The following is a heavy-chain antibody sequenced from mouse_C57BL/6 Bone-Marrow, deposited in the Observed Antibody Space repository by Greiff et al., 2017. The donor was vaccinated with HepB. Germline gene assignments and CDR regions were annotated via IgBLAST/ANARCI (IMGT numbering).Heavy chain of an antibody. D-gene: IGHD5-1*01. Sequence: EVMLVESGGGLVQPGGSLKLSCAASGFTFSDYGMAWVRQAPRKGPEWVAFIRNLAYSIYYADTVTGRFNISRENAKNTLYLDMSSLRSEDTAMYYCARLPPYWYFDVWGTGTTVTVSS. CDR2: IRNLAYSI. CDR1: GFTFSDYG. CDR3: ARLPPYWYFDV. V-gene: IGHV5-15*04. J-gene: IGHJ1*03.